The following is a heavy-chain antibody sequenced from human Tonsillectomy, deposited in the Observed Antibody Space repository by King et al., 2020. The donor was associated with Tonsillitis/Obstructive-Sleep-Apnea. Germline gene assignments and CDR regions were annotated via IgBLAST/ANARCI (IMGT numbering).Heavy chain of an antibody. CDR2: LSGNGVRT. CDR3: AKSHVFTPSDYYYYYYMDV. CDR1: GFSFSSYA. Sequence: VQLVESGGGLVQPGGSLRLSCAASGFSFSSYAMSWVRQAPGKGLEWVSSLSGNGVRTYYADSVKGRFTISRDNSKSTLYLQMNSLRADDTAVYYCAKSHVFTPSDYYYYYYMDVWGKGTTVTVSS. D-gene: IGHD2-15*01. V-gene: IGHV3-23*04. J-gene: IGHJ6*03.